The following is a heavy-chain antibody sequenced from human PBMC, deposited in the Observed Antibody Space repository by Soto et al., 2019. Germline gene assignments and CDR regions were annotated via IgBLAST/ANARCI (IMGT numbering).Heavy chain of an antibody. CDR2: IYPGDSDR. J-gene: IGHJ6*02. V-gene: IGHV5-51*01. Sequence: GESLKISCKGSGYSFTTYWIAWVRQMPGKGLEWMGIIYPGDSDRRYNPSFQGQVTISADKSISTAYLQWSSLKASDTAMYYCAIVYSSGWYYYYYYGMDVWGQGTTVTVSS. CDR1: GYSFTTYW. D-gene: IGHD6-19*01. CDR3: AIVYSSGWYYYYYYGMDV.